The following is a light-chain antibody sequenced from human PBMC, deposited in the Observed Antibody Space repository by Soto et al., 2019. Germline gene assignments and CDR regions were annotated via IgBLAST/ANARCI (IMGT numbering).Light chain of an antibody. CDR1: QSVLDTSNKANY. Sequence: EIVMTQSPASLSLSLGERATFNCKSSQSVLDTSNKANYLAWYQQKPGQSPKLLIYWGSTRQSGVPDRFSGTGSGTDFTLTIANLQAEDVAVYYCQQFFRIPLTFGGGTKVEIK. CDR2: WGS. J-gene: IGKJ4*01. CDR3: QQFFRIPLT. V-gene: IGKV4-1*01.